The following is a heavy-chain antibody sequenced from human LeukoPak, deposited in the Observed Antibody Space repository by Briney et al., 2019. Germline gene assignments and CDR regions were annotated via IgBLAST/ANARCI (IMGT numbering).Heavy chain of an antibody. J-gene: IGHJ4*02. V-gene: IGHV4-31*03. Sequence: SQTLSLTCTVSGGSISSGGYYWSWIRQHPGKGLEWIGYIYYSGSTYYNPSLKSRVTISVDTSKNQFSLKLSSVTAADTAVYYCARGQLPQCYFDYWGQGTLVTVSS. CDR2: IYYSGST. D-gene: IGHD2-21*01. CDR3: ARGQLPQCYFDY. CDR1: GGSISSGGYY.